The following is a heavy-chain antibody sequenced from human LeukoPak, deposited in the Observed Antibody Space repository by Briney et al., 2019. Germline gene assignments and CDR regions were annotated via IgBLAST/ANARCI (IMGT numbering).Heavy chain of an antibody. Sequence: SGGSLRLSCAASGFYFANYAMSWVRQAPGKGLEWVSATVGGGSPNTYHADSVKGRFTISRDNSKNTLFLQMNSLRAEDTAVYYCANGRWLQSLGGPDYWGQGTLVTVSS. CDR2: TVGGGSPNT. V-gene: IGHV3-23*01. CDR1: GFYFANYA. CDR3: ANGRWLQSLGGPDY. J-gene: IGHJ4*02. D-gene: IGHD5-24*01.